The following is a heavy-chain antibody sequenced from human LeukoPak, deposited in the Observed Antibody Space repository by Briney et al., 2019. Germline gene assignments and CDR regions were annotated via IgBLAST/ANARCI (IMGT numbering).Heavy chain of an antibody. CDR1: RFNLSAYT. CDR3: ARMYYYDSSGYYPPTIQGYYFDY. D-gene: IGHD3-22*01. J-gene: IGHJ4*02. V-gene: IGHV3-21*01. CDR2: ISSSSSYI. Sequence: GGSLRLSCAASRFNLSAYTMNWVRQAPGKGLEWVSSISSSSSYIYYADSVKGRFTISRDNAKNSLYLQMNSLRDEDTAVYYCARMYYYDSSGYYPPTIQGYYFDYWGQGTLVTVSS.